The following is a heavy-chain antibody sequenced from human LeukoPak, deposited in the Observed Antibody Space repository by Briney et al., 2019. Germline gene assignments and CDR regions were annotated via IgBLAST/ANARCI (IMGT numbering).Heavy chain of an antibody. D-gene: IGHD2-21*02. Sequence: GESLKISCEGSGYSFSNYWIGWVRRMPGEGLEWMGIIYPGDYETRYSPSFQGLVTISVDKSISTAYLQWSSLKASDTAMYYCAIPPGYCGNDCSFDHWGQGTLVTVSS. V-gene: IGHV5-51*01. CDR2: IYPGDYET. CDR3: AIPPGYCGNDCSFDH. CDR1: GYSFSNYW. J-gene: IGHJ4*02.